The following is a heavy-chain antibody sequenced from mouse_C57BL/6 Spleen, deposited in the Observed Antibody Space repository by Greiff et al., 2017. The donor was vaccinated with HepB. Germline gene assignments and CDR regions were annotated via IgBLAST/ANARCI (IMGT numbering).Heavy chain of an antibody. CDR2: INPSTGGT. CDR3: ARRGNGPFAY. CDR1: GYSFTGYY. Sequence: VQLKQSGPELVKPGASVKISCKASGYSFTGYYMNWVKQSPEKSLEWIGEINPSTGGTTYNQKFKAKATLTVDKSSSTAYMQLKSLTSEDSAVYYCARRGNGPFAYWGQGTLVTVSA. J-gene: IGHJ3*01. V-gene: IGHV1-42*01.